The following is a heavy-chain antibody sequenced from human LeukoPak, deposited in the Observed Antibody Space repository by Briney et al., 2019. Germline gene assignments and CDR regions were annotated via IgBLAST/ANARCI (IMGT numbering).Heavy chain of an antibody. CDR2: IYHSGST. CDR3: ARVIPYPLYGMDV. CDR1: GGSISSSNW. V-gene: IGHV4-4*02. Sequence: PSGTLSLTCAVSGGSISSSNWWSWVRQPPGKGLEWIGEIYHSGSTNYNPSLKSRVTISVDKSKNQFSLKLSSVTAADTAVYYCARVIPYPLYGMDVWGQGTTVTVSS. D-gene: IGHD2-21*01. J-gene: IGHJ6*02.